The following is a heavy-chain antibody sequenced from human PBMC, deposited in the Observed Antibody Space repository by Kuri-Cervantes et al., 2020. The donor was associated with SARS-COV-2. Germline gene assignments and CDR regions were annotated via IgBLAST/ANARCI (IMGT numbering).Heavy chain of an antibody. V-gene: IGHV3-74*01. Sequence: GESLKISCAASGFTFSSYWMHWVRQPPGKGLVWVSRINSDGSSTSYADSVKGRFTISRDNAKNTLYLQMNSLRAEDTAVYYCARDYYDSSGVYWSQGALVTVSS. J-gene: IGHJ4*02. CDR2: INSDGSST. D-gene: IGHD3-22*01. CDR3: ARDYYDSSGVY. CDR1: GFTFSSYW.